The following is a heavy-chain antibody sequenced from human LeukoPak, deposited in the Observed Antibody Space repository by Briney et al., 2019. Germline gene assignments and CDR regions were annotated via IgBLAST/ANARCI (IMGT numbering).Heavy chain of an antibody. CDR3: ARVSGSGSLWAFDI. V-gene: IGHV1-69*06. Sequence: SVKVSCKASGYTFTSYAISSVRQAPGQGLEWMGGIIPIFGTANYAQKFQGRVTITADKSTSTAYMELSSLRSEDTAVYYCARVSGSGSLWAFDIWGQGTMVTVSS. D-gene: IGHD3-10*01. CDR2: IIPIFGTA. CDR1: GYTFTSYA. J-gene: IGHJ3*02.